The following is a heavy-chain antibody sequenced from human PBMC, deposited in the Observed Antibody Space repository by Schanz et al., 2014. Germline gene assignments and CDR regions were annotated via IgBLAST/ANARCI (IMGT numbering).Heavy chain of an antibody. V-gene: IGHV1-69*08. CDR3: AREVGLYDRGWFDP. CDR2: IVPIAGIT. D-gene: IGHD3-22*01. CDR1: GGTFSGDT. J-gene: IGHJ5*02. Sequence: QVHLVQSGAEVKKPGSSVKVSCKASGGTFSGDTFSWVRQAPGQGLEWMGRIVPIAGITNYAQRFQGRVTITADKSSDTAYMELSSLRSEDTAVYYCAREVGLYDRGWFDPWGQGTMVTVSS.